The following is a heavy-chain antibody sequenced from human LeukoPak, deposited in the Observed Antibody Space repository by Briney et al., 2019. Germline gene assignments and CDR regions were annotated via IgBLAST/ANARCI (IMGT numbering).Heavy chain of an antibody. CDR1: GFTFSTYW. V-gene: IGHV3-7*03. CDR2: IQQDGNEK. Sequence: GGSLRLSCAASGFTFSTYWMSWVRQAPGKGLEWVANIQQDGNEKYYVDSVKGRFSISRDNAKSSLYLQMNSLRVEDTAVYYCARDTSGADYWGQGTLVTVSS. CDR3: ARDTSGADY. J-gene: IGHJ4*02. D-gene: IGHD1-1*01.